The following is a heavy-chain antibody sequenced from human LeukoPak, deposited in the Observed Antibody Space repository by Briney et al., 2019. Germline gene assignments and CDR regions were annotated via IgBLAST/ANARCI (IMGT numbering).Heavy chain of an antibody. CDR2: ISSSSSYI. CDR1: GFTLSSYS. V-gene: IGHV3-21*01. CDR3: ARDPSKTYYYDSSGYD. D-gene: IGHD3-22*01. J-gene: IGHJ4*02. Sequence: GGSLRLSCAASGFTLSSYSMNWVRQAPGKGLEWVSSISSSSSYIYYADSVKDRFTISRDNAKNSLYLQMNSLRAEDTAVYYCARDPSKTYYYDSSGYDWGQGTLVTVSS.